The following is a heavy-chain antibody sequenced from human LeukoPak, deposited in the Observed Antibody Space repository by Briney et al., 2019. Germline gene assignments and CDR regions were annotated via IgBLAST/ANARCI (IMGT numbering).Heavy chain of an antibody. Sequence: GGSLRLSCAASGFTFSSYAMNWVRQAPGKGLEWVAFISYDGSNKNHADSVKGRFSVSRDNSKNTLYLQMNSLRAEDTAMYYCARDRNRISYYFDSSGHYFDYWGQGTLVTVSS. CDR1: GFTFSSYA. J-gene: IGHJ4*02. V-gene: IGHV3-33*08. CDR2: ISYDGSNK. CDR3: ARDRNRISYYFDSSGHYFDY. D-gene: IGHD3-22*01.